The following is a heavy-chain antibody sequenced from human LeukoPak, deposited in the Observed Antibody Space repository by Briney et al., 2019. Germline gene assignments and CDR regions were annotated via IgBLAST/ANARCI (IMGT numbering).Heavy chain of an antibody. Sequence: SQTLSLTCTVSGGSISSGDYYWSWIRQPPGKGLEWIGYIYYSGSTYYNPSLKSRVTISVDTSKNQFSLKLSSVTAADTAVYYRAREVSSRYSSSWYSNWFDPWGQGTLVTVSS. CDR2: IYYSGST. J-gene: IGHJ5*02. V-gene: IGHV4-30-4*01. CDR1: GGSISSGDYY. CDR3: AREVSSRYSSSWYSNWFDP. D-gene: IGHD6-13*01.